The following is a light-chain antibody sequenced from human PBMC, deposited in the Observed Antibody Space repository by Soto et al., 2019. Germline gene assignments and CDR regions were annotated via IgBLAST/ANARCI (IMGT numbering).Light chain of an antibody. CDR2: ATS. J-gene: IGKJ1*01. Sequence: DIQMTHSPSSLSASVGDRVTITCRASQSISTYLIWYQQKPGKAPKLLIYATSSLQSGVPSRFSGSGSGTAFTLTISSLQPEDFATYYCKQSYSTPPGTFGQGTKVDIX. CDR1: QSISTY. CDR3: KQSYSTPPGT. V-gene: IGKV1-39*01.